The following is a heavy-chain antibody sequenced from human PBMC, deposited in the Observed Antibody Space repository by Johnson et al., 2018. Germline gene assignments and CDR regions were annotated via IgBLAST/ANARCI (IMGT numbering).Heavy chain of an antibody. CDR1: GFTFSSYS. CDR3: ARDAVGGIVVVPAATGGFDP. Sequence: VQLVESGGGLVKHRGSLRLSCAASGFTFSSYSMNWVRQAPGKGLEWVSSISSSSRYIYYADSVKGRFTTSRDNAKNPLYLQMNSLSAEDTAVYYWARDAVGGIVVVPAATGGFDPWGQGTLVTVSS. D-gene: IGHD2-2*01. CDR2: ISSSSRYI. J-gene: IGHJ5*02. V-gene: IGHV3-21*01.